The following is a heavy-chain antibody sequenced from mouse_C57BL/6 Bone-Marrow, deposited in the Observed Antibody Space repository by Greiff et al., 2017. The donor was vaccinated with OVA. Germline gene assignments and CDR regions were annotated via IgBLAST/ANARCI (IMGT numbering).Heavy chain of an antibody. CDR1: GFNIKDYY. CDR3: ARSSITTVVATPDY. J-gene: IGHJ2*01. V-gene: IGHV14-2*01. Sequence: VQLKESGAELVKPGASVKLSCTASGFNIKDYYMHWVKQRTEQGLEWIGRIDPEDGVTKYAPKFQGKATITADTSSSTAYLQLSGLTSEDTAVYYCARSSITTVVATPDYWGQGTTLTVSS. D-gene: IGHD1-1*01. CDR2: IDPEDGVT.